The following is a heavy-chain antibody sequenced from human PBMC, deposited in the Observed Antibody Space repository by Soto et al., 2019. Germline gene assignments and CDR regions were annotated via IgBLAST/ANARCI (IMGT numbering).Heavy chain of an antibody. D-gene: IGHD5-18*01. CDR3: ARDGGYVDTAIYYYYYGMDV. V-gene: IGHV3-7*01. CDR2: IKQDGSEK. CDR1: GFTFSSYL. Sequence: PGGSLRLSCAASGFTFSSYLMSWVRQSPGKGLEWVANIKQDGSEKYYVDSVKGRFTISRDNAKNSLYLQMNSLRAEDTAVYYCARDGGYVDTAIYYYYYGMDVWGQGTTVTVSS. J-gene: IGHJ6*02.